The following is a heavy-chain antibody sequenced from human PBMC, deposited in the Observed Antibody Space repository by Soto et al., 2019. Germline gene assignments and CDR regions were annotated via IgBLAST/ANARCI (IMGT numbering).Heavy chain of an antibody. V-gene: IGHV1-8*01. D-gene: IGHD3-22*01. CDR1: GYTFTSYD. J-gene: IGHJ5*02. Sequence: VASVKVSCKASGYTFTSYDINWVRQATGQGLEWMGWMNPNSGNTGYAQKFQGRVTMTRNTSISTAYMELSSLRSEDTAVYYCARGYYYDSSGSDGWFDPWGQGTLVTV. CDR3: ARGYYYDSSGSDGWFDP. CDR2: MNPNSGNT.